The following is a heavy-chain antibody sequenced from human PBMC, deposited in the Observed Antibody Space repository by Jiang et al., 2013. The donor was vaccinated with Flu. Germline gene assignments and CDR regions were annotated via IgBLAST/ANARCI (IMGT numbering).Heavy chain of an antibody. CDR2: VYYSGSS. D-gene: IGHD2-8*01. V-gene: IGHV4-30-4*01. Sequence: EYGPGLVKSSQTLSLTCTVSGVSISNAAYQWSWIRQPPGKGLEWIGNVYYSGSSSYNPSLKSRVTISVDMFENRFALRLNSVTAADTAMYYCGRQGDGRALDNWGQGTLVTVSS. J-gene: IGHJ4*02. CDR1: GVSISNAAYQ. CDR3: GRQGDGRALDN.